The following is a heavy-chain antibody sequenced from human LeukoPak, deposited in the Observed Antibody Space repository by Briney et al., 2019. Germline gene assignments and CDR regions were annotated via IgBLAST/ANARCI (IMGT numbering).Heavy chain of an antibody. Sequence: GGSLRLSCAASGFTFSSYAMSWVRQAPGTGLEWVSAISGSGGSTYYADSVKGRFTISRDNSKNTLYLQMNSLRAEDTAVYYCAKSCSRFLEWLSPTEYYFDYWGQGTLVTVSS. CDR3: AKSCSRFLEWLSPTEYYFDY. CDR2: ISGSGGST. V-gene: IGHV3-23*01. CDR1: GFTFSSYA. D-gene: IGHD3-3*01. J-gene: IGHJ4*02.